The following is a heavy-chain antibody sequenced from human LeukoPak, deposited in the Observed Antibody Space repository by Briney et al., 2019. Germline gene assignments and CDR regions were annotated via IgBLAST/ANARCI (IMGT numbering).Heavy chain of an antibody. CDR2: IYYSGST. D-gene: IGHD2-15*01. Sequence: SETLSLTCAVSGGSISSSNWWSWVRQPPGKGLEWIGEIYYSGSTYYNPSLKSRVTISVDTSKNQFSLKLSSVTAADTAVYYCARDGCGGSCYDYWGQGTLVTVSS. J-gene: IGHJ4*02. CDR3: ARDGCGGSCYDY. V-gene: IGHV4-4*02. CDR1: GGSISSSNW.